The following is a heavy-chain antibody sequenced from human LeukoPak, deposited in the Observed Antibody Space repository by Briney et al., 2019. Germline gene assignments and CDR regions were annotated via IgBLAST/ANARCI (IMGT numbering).Heavy chain of an antibody. CDR1: GYTVTGYY. J-gene: IGHJ5*02. D-gene: IGHD1-26*01. Sequence: GASVKVSCKASGYTVTGYYMHWVRHVPGQGLEWMGWINPNSGGTKYAQKFQGRVTMTRDTSISTAYMELSRLSTDDTAVYYCARDHSGSYWGWFDPWGQGTLVTVSS. CDR3: ARDHSGSYWGWFDP. CDR2: INPNSGGT. V-gene: IGHV1-2*02.